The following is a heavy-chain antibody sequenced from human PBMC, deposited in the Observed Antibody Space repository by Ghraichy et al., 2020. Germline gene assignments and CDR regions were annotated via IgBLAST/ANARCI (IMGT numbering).Heavy chain of an antibody. J-gene: IGHJ4*02. CDR3: AREYYDYYDSSGYSYYFDY. V-gene: IGHV1-18*04. CDR1: GYTFTSYV. D-gene: IGHD3-22*01. Sequence: ASVKVSSKASGYTFTSYVISWVRQAPGQGLEWMGWISAYNGNTNYAQKLQGRVTMTTDTSTSTAYMELRSLRSDDTAVYYCAREYYDYYDSSGYSYYFDYWGQGTLVTVSS. CDR2: ISAYNGNT.